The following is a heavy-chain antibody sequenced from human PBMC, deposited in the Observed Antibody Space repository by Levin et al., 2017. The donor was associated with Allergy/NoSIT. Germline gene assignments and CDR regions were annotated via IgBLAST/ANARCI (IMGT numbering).Heavy chain of an antibody. CDR1: GYSFTSYW. V-gene: IGHV5-51*01. D-gene: IGHD3-10*01. Sequence: PGGSLRLSCKGSGYSFTSYWIGWVRQMPGKGLEWMGIIYPGDSDTRYSPSFQGQVTISADKSISTAYLQWSSLKASDTAMYYCARRSGSGRKTDAFDIWGQGTMVTVSS. CDR3: ARRSGSGRKTDAFDI. CDR2: IYPGDSDT. J-gene: IGHJ3*02.